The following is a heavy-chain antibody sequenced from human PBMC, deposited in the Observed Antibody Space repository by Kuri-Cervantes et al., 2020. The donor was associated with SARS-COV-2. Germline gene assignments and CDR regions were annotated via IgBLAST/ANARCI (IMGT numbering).Heavy chain of an antibody. D-gene: IGHD7-27*01. Sequence: GESLKISCAASGFTFSKDNMNWVRQAPGKGLEWVSYISSSGSAINYTDSVKGRFTISRDNAKNSVYLQMNSLRAEDTAVYYCARDLRLGNSLDYWGQGTLVTVSS. CDR3: ARDLRLGNSLDY. V-gene: IGHV3-48*03. J-gene: IGHJ4*02. CDR1: GFTFSKDN. CDR2: ISSSGSAI.